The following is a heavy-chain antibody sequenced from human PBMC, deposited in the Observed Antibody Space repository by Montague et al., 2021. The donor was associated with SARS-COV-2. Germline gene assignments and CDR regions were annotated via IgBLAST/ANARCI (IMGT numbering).Heavy chain of an antibody. Sequence: SETLSLTCAVYGGSFSGYYWSRIRQPPGKGLEWIGQIHHTGSTIYKPSLKSRVTISEDTSKNQFSLKMTSVTAADTAVYYCARGGHQLRFGLDVWGQGTTVTVSS. CDR3: ARGGHQLRFGLDV. J-gene: IGHJ6*02. V-gene: IGHV4-34*01. CDR2: IHHTGST. CDR1: GGSFSGYY. D-gene: IGHD3-16*01.